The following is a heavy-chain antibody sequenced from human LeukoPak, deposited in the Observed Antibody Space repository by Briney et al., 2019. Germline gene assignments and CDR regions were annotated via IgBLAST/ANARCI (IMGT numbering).Heavy chain of an antibody. V-gene: IGHV3-48*04. Sequence: GGSLRLSCAASGFTFSTYSMNWVRQAPGKGLEWVSYISSSSDTIYCADSVKGRFTISRDNAKNSLYLQMNSLRAEDTAVYYCASPFDYWGQGTLVTVSS. CDR3: ASPFDY. J-gene: IGHJ4*02. CDR1: GFTFSTYS. CDR2: ISSSSDTI.